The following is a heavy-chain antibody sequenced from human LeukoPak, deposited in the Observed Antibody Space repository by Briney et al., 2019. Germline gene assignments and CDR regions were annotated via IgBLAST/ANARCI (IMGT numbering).Heavy chain of an antibody. Sequence: PSETLSLTCTVSGGSISSYYWSWIRQPPGKGLEWIGYIYYTGSTNYNPSLKSRVTISLDTSKNQFSLKLSSVTAADTAVYYCARDRGVGCSAAIDAFDVWGQGTMATVSS. CDR2: IYYTGST. CDR1: GGSISSYY. V-gene: IGHV4-59*01. D-gene: IGHD3-10*01. CDR3: ARDRGVGCSAAIDAFDV. J-gene: IGHJ3*01.